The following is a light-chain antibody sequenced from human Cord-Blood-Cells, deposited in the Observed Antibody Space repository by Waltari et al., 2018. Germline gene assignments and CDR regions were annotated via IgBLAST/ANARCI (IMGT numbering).Light chain of an antibody. Sequence: QSALTQPPSASGSPGQSVTISRTRTSSDVGGYNYVSWYQQHPGKAPKLMIYEVSKRPSGVPDRFSGSKSGNTASLTVSGLQAEDEADYYCSSYAGSNNLVFGGGTKLTVL. J-gene: IGLJ3*02. V-gene: IGLV2-8*01. CDR2: EVS. CDR3: SSYAGSNNLV. CDR1: SSDVGGYNY.